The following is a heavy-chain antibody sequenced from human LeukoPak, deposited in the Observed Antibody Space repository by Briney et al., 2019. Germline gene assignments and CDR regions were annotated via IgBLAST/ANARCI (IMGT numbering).Heavy chain of an antibody. CDR3: AKAHTLCSSTSCYFDY. J-gene: IGHJ4*02. V-gene: IGHV3-7*05. D-gene: IGHD2-2*01. CDR1: GFTFSNYW. Sequence: GGSLRLSCGVSGFTFSNYWMSWVRQAPGKGLEWVANIKQDGSDTYYLDSVRGRFTISRDNSKNTLYLQMNSLRAEDTAIYYCAKAHTLCSSTSCYFDYWGQGALVTVSS. CDR2: IKQDGSDT.